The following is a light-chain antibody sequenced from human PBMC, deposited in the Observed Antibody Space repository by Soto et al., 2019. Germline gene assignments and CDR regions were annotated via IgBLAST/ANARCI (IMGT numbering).Light chain of an antibody. CDR2: EVS. CDR3: SSYTSRSTRG. J-gene: IGLJ1*01. Sequence: QSALTQPASVSGSPGQSITISCTGTSSDVGGYNYVSWYQQHPGKAPKLMIYEVSNRPSGVSNRFSGSKSGNTASLTISGLQAEYEADYYCSSYTSRSTRGFGTGTKVTVL. V-gene: IGLV2-14*01. CDR1: SSDVGGYNY.